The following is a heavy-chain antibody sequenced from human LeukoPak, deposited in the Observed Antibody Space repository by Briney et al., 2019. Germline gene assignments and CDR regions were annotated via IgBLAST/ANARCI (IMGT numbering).Heavy chain of an antibody. CDR1: GYTFTSYG. J-gene: IGHJ5*02. V-gene: IGHV1-18*01. CDR3: ARDGGRGYCSSTSCSFDP. CDR2: ISAYNGNT. D-gene: IGHD2-2*01. Sequence: ASVKVSCKASGYTFTSYGISWVRQAPGQGLELMGWISAYNGNTNYAQKLQGRVTMTTDTSTSTAYMELRSLRSDDTAVYYCARDGGRGYCSSTSCSFDPWGQGTLVTVSS.